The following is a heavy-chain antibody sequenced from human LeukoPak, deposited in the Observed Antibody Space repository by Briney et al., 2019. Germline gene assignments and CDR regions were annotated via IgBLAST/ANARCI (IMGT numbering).Heavy chain of an antibody. V-gene: IGHV4-4*02. D-gene: IGHD6-13*01. Sequence: SGTLSLTCAVSGGSISSNNWWSWVRQPPGKGLDWIGGTYHSGSTNYNPSLKSRVTISVDKSKNEFSLKLSSVTAADTAVYYCARVAGDSSSWSHFDYWGQGTLVTVSS. CDR1: GGSISSNNW. CDR3: ARVAGDSSSWSHFDY. J-gene: IGHJ4*02. CDR2: TYHSGST.